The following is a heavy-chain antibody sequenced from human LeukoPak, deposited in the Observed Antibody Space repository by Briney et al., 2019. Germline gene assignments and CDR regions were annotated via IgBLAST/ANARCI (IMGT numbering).Heavy chain of an antibody. D-gene: IGHD1-14*01. J-gene: IGHJ6*03. Sequence: ASVKVSCKASGYTFTGYYMHWVRQAPGQGLEWMGWINPNSGGTNYAQKFQGRVTMTRNTSISTAYMELSSLRSEDTAVYYCARGRLGTGRRYYYYYMDVWGKGTTVTVSS. V-gene: IGHV1-2*02. CDR2: INPNSGGT. CDR3: ARGRLGTGRRYYYYYMDV. CDR1: GYTFTGYY.